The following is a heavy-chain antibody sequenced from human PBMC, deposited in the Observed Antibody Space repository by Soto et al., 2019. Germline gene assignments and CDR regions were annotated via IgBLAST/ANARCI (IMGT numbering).Heavy chain of an antibody. D-gene: IGHD1-1*01. V-gene: IGHV3-48*03. J-gene: IGHJ4*02. CDR1: GFTFSTYD. CDR3: ARSRNEYLEY. CDR2: IGSDGTTI. Sequence: EVQLLESGGGLVQPGGSLRLSCAASGFTFSTYDMIWVRQAPGKGLEWVSYIGSDGTTIYYADSVKGRFTISRDNAKKSLYLQMNSLRGEDTAVYYCARSRNEYLEYWGQGTLVTVSA.